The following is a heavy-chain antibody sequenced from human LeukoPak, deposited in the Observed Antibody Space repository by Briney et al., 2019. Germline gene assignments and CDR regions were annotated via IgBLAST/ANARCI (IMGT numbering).Heavy chain of an antibody. CDR1: GGTFSRYA. Sequence: ASVKVPCKASGGTFSRYAIRWVRQAPGQGLEWMGRIIPILGIANYAQKFQGRVTITADKSTSTAYMELSSLRSEDTAVYCCAINVEGDYFDYWGQGTLVTVSS. V-gene: IGHV1-69*04. J-gene: IGHJ4*02. CDR3: AINVEGDYFDY. CDR2: IIPILGIA.